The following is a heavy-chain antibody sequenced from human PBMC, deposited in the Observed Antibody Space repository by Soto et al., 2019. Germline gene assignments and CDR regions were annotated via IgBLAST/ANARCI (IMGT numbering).Heavy chain of an antibody. Sequence: QVQLVQSGAEVKRPGSSVKVSCKASGGTFSSYTISWVRQAPGQGLEWMGRIIPILGLANYAQRFQGRVTITADKSTSTAYMELSSLRSEDTAVYYCARASRLGYCSSTSCNDALDIWDQGTMVTVSS. D-gene: IGHD2-2*01. CDR1: GGTFSSYT. CDR2: IIPILGLA. CDR3: ARASRLGYCSSTSCNDALDI. J-gene: IGHJ3*02. V-gene: IGHV1-69*02.